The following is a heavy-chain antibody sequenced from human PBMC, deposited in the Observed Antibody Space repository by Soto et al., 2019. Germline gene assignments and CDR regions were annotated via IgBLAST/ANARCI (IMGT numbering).Heavy chain of an antibody. Sequence: ESGGGVVQPGGALSLYCAASGFTFRSYGMHGVRQAPGKGLEWVAVIWDDGSNKYYADSVKGRFTISRDNSKNTLHLQMKRLRAEDTAVEYCARQPYSGSYYGDDYYAYDMDVWGKGTKVTVSS. CDR1: GFTFRSYG. V-gene: IGHV3-33*01. D-gene: IGHD3-10*01. J-gene: IGHJ6*03. CDR3: ARQPYSGSYYGDDYYAYDMDV. CDR2: IWDDGSNK.